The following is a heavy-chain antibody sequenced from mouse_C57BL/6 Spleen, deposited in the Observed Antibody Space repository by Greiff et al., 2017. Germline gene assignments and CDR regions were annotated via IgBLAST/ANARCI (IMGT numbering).Heavy chain of an antibody. D-gene: IGHD2-5*01. CDR2: IDPEDGDT. CDR1: GFNIKDYY. CDR3: TTTLYSNYVDWFAY. Sequence: EVQLKESGAELVRPGASVKLSCTASGFNIKDYYMHWVKQRPEQGLEWIGRIDPEDGDTEYAPKFQGKATMTADTSSNTAYLQLSSLTSEDTAFYYCTTTLYSNYVDWFAYWGQGTLVTVSA. J-gene: IGHJ3*01. V-gene: IGHV14-1*01.